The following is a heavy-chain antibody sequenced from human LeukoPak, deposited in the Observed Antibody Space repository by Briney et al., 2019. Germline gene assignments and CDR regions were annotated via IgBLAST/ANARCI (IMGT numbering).Heavy chain of an antibody. CDR3: AKDHGAAVVPRRFDY. CDR2: IYYAGGVT. Sequence: GGSLRLSCAASGFTFNSYAMSWVRQAPGKGPEWVSTIYYAGGVTYYADSVKGRFTVSRDNINNALHLQMDSLRVEDTAVYYCAKDHGAAVVPRRFDYWGRGTLVTVSS. V-gene: IGHV3-23*01. D-gene: IGHD2-21*01. CDR1: GFTFNSYA. J-gene: IGHJ4*02.